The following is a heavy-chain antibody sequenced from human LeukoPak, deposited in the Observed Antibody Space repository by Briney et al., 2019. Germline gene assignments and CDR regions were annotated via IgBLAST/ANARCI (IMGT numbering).Heavy chain of an antibody. CDR3: ARRGRIAARPTNENWFDP. CDR1: GYTFTSYD. Sequence: GASVKVSCKASGYTFTSYDINWVRQATGQGLEWMGWMNPNSGNTGYAQKFQGRVTMTRNTSISTAYMELSSLSSEDTAVYYCARRGRIAARPTNENWFDPWGQGTLVTVSS. V-gene: IGHV1-8*01. D-gene: IGHD6-6*01. CDR2: MNPNSGNT. J-gene: IGHJ5*02.